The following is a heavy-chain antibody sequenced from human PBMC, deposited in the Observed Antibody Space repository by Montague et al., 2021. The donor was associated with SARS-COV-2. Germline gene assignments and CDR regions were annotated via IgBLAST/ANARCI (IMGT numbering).Heavy chain of an antibody. D-gene: IGHD2-21*01. Sequence: SETLSLTCTVSGGPISNWHWNWIRQAGGKGLEFIGWIYPSGNTNYSPSLKSRVTMSLDTSKNGLSLRLTSMTAADTAVYYCATGDRAFDFWGQGTLVTVSS. CDR1: GGPISNWH. CDR2: IYPSGNT. CDR3: ATGDRAFDF. V-gene: IGHV4-4*07. J-gene: IGHJ4*02.